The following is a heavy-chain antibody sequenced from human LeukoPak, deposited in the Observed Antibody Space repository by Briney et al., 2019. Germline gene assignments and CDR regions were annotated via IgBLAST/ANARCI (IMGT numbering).Heavy chain of an antibody. Sequence: ASVKVSCKASGYTFTGYYMHWVRQAPGQGLEWMGWINPNSGGTNYAQKFQGRVTMTRDTSISTAYMELSRLRSGDTAVYYCARDIEYSSSSEDYWGQGTLVTVSS. D-gene: IGHD6-6*01. CDR2: INPNSGGT. CDR3: ARDIEYSSSSEDY. CDR1: GYTFTGYY. J-gene: IGHJ4*02. V-gene: IGHV1-2*02.